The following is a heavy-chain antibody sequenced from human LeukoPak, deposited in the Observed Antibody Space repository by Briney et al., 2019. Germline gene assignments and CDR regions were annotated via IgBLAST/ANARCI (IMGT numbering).Heavy chain of an antibody. CDR1: GGSISSSNYY. Sequence: PSETLSLTCTVSGGSISSSNYYWGWIRQPPGKGLEYIGSIYYSGSTYYNPSLKSRVTISVDTSKNQFSLKLSSVTAADTAVYYCASYKSDYFDYWGQGTLVTVSS. V-gene: IGHV4-39*07. CDR2: IYYSGST. D-gene: IGHD5-24*01. CDR3: ASYKSDYFDY. J-gene: IGHJ4*02.